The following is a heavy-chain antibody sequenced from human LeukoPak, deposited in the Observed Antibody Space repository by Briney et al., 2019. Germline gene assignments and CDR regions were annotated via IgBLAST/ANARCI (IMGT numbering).Heavy chain of an antibody. CDR3: AKEVVYSGYEENWFDP. Sequence: GGSLRLSCAASGFTFSSYEMNWVRQAPGKGLEWISYISSSGSTIHYADSVKGRFTISRDNAKNSLYLQMNSLRAEDTAVYYCAKEVVYSGYEENWFDPWGQGTLVTVSS. D-gene: IGHD5-12*01. CDR1: GFTFSSYE. CDR2: ISSSGSTI. J-gene: IGHJ5*02. V-gene: IGHV3-48*03.